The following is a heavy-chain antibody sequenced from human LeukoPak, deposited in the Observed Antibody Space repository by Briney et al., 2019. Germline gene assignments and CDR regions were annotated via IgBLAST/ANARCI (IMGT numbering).Heavy chain of an antibody. CDR2: IYYSGST. CDR1: GGSISSSSYY. Sequence: PSETLSLTCTVSGGSISSSSYYWGWIRQPPGKGLEWIGRIYYSGSTYYNPSLKSRVTISVDTSKNQFSLKLSSVTAADTAVYYCANQNQYDPNYFDYWGQGTLVTVSS. V-gene: IGHV4-39*01. D-gene: IGHD1-14*01. CDR3: ANQNQYDPNYFDY. J-gene: IGHJ4*02.